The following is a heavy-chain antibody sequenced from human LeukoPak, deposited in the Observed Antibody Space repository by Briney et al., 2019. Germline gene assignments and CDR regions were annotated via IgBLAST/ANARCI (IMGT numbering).Heavy chain of an antibody. J-gene: IGHJ4*02. CDR3: ARPATIFGVVNNLDY. V-gene: IGHV1-69*13. Sequence: SVKVSCKASGDTFSSYAISWVRQAPGQGLEWMGGIIPIFGTANYAQKFQGRVTITADESTSTAYMELSSLRSEDTAVYYCARPATIFGVVNNLDYWGQGTLVTVSS. CDR1: GDTFSSYA. CDR2: IIPIFGTA. D-gene: IGHD3-3*01.